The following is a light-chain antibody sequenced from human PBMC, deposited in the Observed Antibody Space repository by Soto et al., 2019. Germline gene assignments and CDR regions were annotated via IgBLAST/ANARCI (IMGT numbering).Light chain of an antibody. CDR1: QGISSY. Sequence: IQLTQSPSSLSASVGDRVTITCRASQGISSYLAWYQQKPGKAPKLLIYAASTLQSGVPSRFSGSGSGTDFTLTISSLQPVDFATYYCQQLKSFGQGTKLEIK. CDR2: AAS. CDR3: QQLKS. J-gene: IGKJ2*01. V-gene: IGKV1-9*01.